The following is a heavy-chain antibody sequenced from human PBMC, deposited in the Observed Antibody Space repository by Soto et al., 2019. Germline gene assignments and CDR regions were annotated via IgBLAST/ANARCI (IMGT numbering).Heavy chain of an antibody. CDR3: ATGGWLRAYYYGMDV. Sequence: LRLSCAASGFTFSSYAMSWVRQAPGKGLEWVSAISGSGGSTYYADSVKGRFTISRDNSKNTLYLQMNSLRAEDTAVYYCATGGWLRAYYYGMDVWGQGXTVTVSS. D-gene: IGHD5-12*01. CDR2: ISGSGGST. V-gene: IGHV3-23*01. J-gene: IGHJ6*02. CDR1: GFTFSSYA.